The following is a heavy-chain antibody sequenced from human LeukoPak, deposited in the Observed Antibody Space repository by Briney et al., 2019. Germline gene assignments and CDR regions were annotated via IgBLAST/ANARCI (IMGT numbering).Heavy chain of an antibody. CDR3: ARGAYDSSGYHNY. CDR2: IIPIFGTA. V-gene: IGHV1-69*05. D-gene: IGHD3-22*01. J-gene: IGHJ4*02. CDR1: GGTFSSYA. Sequence: ASVKVSXKASGGTFSSYAISWVRQAPGQGLEWMGRIIPIFGTANYAQKFQGRVTITTDESTSTAYMELSSLRSEDTAVYYCARGAYDSSGYHNYWGQGTLVTVSS.